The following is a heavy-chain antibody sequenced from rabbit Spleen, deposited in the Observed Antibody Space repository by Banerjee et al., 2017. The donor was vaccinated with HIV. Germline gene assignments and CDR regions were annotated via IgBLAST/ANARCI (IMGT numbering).Heavy chain of an antibody. CDR1: GFSFSSSDY. V-gene: IGHV1S45*01. Sequence: QEQLVESGGGLVQPEGSLALTCKASGFSFSSSDYICWVRQAPGKGLEWISCIAGSSSGFTYSATWAKGRFTISKTSSTTVTLQMTSLTVADTATYFCARDTGTSFSSYGMDLWGPGPSSPS. CDR3: ARDTGTSFSSYGMDL. CDR2: IAGSSSGFT. D-gene: IGHD7-1*01. J-gene: IGHJ6*01.